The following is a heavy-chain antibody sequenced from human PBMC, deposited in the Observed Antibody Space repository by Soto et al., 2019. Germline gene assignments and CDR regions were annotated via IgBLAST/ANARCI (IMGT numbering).Heavy chain of an antibody. CDR3: ARDSGYCSSTSCLPRGYYGMDV. D-gene: IGHD2-2*01. Sequence: QVQLVESGGGVVQPGRSLRLSCAASGFTFSSYAMHWVRQAPGKGLEWVAVISYDGSNKYYADSVKGRFTISRDNSKNTLYLQMNSLRAEDTAVYYCARDSGYCSSTSCLPRGYYGMDVW. J-gene: IGHJ6*01. CDR2: ISYDGSNK. CDR1: GFTFSSYA. V-gene: IGHV3-30-3*01.